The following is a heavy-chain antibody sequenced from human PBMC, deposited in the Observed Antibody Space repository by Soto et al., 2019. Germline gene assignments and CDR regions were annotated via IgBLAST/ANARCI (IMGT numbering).Heavy chain of an antibody. CDR1: GGSISSSSYY. CDR3: ARIGRFNYGDYYIDY. D-gene: IGHD4-17*01. Sequence: SETLSLTCTVSGGSISSSSYYWGWIRQPPGKGLEWIGSIYYSGSTYYNPSLKSRVTISVDTSKNQFSLKLSSVTAADTAVYYCARIGRFNYGDYYIDYWGQGTLVTVSS. J-gene: IGHJ4*02. V-gene: IGHV4-39*01. CDR2: IYYSGST.